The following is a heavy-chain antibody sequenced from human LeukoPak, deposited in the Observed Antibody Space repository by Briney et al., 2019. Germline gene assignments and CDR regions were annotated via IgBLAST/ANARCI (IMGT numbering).Heavy chain of an antibody. CDR2: ISGSGGST. V-gene: IGHV3-23*01. Sequence: GGTLRLSCAVSGFTFSNYGMSWVRQAPGKGLEWVSAISGSGGSTYYADSVKGRFTISRDYSKNTMYLQMNSLRAEDTAIYHCAKSSGYNSRGWFDPWGQGTLVTVSS. J-gene: IGHJ5*02. D-gene: IGHD6-13*01. CDR1: GFTFSNYG. CDR3: AKSSGYNSRGWFDP.